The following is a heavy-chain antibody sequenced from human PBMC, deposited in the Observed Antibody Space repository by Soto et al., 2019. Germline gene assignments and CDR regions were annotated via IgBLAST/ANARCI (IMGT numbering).Heavy chain of an antibody. D-gene: IGHD3-9*01. CDR1: GYTFTSYY. Sequence: QVQLVQSGAEVKKPGASVKVSCKASGYTFTSYYMHWVRQAPGQGLEWMGIINPSGGSTSYAQKFQGRVTMTRDTSTSTVYMELSSLRSEDTAVYYCARDRKYYDILTGYYGPPNWFDPWGQGTLVTVSS. CDR2: INPSGGST. CDR3: ARDRKYYDILTGYYGPPNWFDP. J-gene: IGHJ5*02. V-gene: IGHV1-46*01.